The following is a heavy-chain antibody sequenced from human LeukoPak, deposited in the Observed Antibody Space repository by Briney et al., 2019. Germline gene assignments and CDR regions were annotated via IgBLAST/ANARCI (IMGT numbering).Heavy chain of an antibody. J-gene: IGHJ4*02. V-gene: IGHV3-23*01. Sequence: GGSLRLSCAASGFTFTNHAMSWVRQAPGKGLQWVSSISGSGDGTYYADSVKGRFTISRDNSENILYLQMNSLRAEDTAIHYCARRRVLDYWGQGTLVTVSS. CDR1: GFTFTNHA. CDR3: ARRRVLDY. CDR2: ISGSGDGT.